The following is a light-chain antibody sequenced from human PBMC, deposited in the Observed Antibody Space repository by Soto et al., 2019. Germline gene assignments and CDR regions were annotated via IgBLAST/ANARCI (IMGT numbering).Light chain of an antibody. Sequence: QSALTQPRSVSGSPGQSVTISCTGTSSDVGGYDYVSWYQQHPGKAPKLMIYDVNGRPSGVPDRFSGSKSGSTASLTISGLQADDEADYFCKSYAGSNTYVFGSGTKLTVL. J-gene: IGLJ1*01. CDR2: DVN. CDR1: SSDVGGYDY. V-gene: IGLV2-11*01. CDR3: KSYAGSNTYV.